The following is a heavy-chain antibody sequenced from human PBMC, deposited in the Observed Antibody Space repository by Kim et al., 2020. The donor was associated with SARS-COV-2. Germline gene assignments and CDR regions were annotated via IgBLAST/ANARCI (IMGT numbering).Heavy chain of an antibody. CDR2: IYPGDSDT. CDR1: GYSFTSYW. V-gene: IGHV5-51*01. CDR3: ARQKSTYSSSWYSYGMDV. D-gene: IGHD6-13*01. J-gene: IGHJ6*02. Sequence: GESLKISCKGSGYSFTSYWIGWVRLMPGKGLEWMGIIYPGDSDTRYSPSFQGQVTISADKSISTAYLQWSSLKASDTAMYFCARQKSTYSSSWYSYGMDVWGQGTTVTVSS.